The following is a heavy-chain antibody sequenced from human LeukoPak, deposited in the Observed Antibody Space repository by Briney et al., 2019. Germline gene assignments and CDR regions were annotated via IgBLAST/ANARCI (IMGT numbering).Heavy chain of an antibody. CDR2: INHSGST. J-gene: IGHJ4*02. Sequence: SETLSLTCAVYGGSFSGYYWSWIRQPPGKGLEWIGEINHSGSTNYNPSLKSRVTISVDTSKNQFSLKLSSVTAADTAVYYCASRKLYDYVWGSYRQTYYFDYWGQGTLVTVSS. V-gene: IGHV4-34*01. D-gene: IGHD3-16*02. CDR1: GGSFSGYY. CDR3: ASRKLYDYVWGSYRQTYYFDY.